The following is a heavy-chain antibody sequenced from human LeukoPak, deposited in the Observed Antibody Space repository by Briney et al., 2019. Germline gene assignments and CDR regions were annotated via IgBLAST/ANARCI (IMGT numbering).Heavy chain of an antibody. Sequence: TGGSLRLSCAASGFTLTNYATTWVRQAPGKGLEWVSAISASGTDTYYADSVKGRFTISRDTSKNTVYLQMNSLRDEDTAVYYCAKQLGSRNYYPTGEDYWGQGTLVTVFS. J-gene: IGHJ4*02. D-gene: IGHD3-10*01. V-gene: IGHV3-23*01. CDR1: GFTLTNYA. CDR2: ISASGTDT. CDR3: AKQLGSRNYYPTGEDY.